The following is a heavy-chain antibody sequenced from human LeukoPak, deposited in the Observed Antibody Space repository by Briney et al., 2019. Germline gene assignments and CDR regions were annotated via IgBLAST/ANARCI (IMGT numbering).Heavy chain of an antibody. D-gene: IGHD6-6*01. CDR1: GGSISSYY. Sequence: PPETLSLTCTVSGGSISSYYWSWIRQPPGKGLEWIGYIYYTGSASYNPSLKSRVTISVDTSKNQFSLRLSYVNAADTAVYYCARYISSGLDYWGQGTLVTVSS. V-gene: IGHV4-59*08. CDR2: IYYTGSA. J-gene: IGHJ4*02. CDR3: ARYISSGLDY.